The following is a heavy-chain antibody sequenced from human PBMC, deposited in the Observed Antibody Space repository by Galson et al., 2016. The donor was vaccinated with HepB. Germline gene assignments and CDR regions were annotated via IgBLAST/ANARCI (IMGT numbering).Heavy chain of an antibody. D-gene: IGHD1-1*01. V-gene: IGHV4-61*01. CDR1: GGSISSGSYY. CDR2: IYYSGSS. J-gene: IGHJ1*01. CDR3: ARSTRSPNAGYFQH. Sequence: SETLSLTCTVSGGSISSGSYYWTWIRQPPGKGLEWIGYIYYSGSSIYNPSLESRLTISVDTSKNQFSLRLSSVTAADTAFYYCARSTRSPNAGYFQHWGQGTLVTVSS.